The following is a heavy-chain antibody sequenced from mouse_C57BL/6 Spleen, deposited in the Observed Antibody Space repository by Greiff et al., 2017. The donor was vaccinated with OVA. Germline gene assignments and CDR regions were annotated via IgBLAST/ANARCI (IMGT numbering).Heavy chain of an antibody. CDR1: GYAFSSSW. CDR3: ASDYYGSGYVAY. J-gene: IGHJ3*01. V-gene: IGHV1-82*01. Sequence: VQLQESGPELVKPGASVKISCKASGYAFSSSWMNWVKQRPGKGLEWIGRIYPGDGDTNYNGKFKGKATLTADKSSSTAYMQLSSLTSEDSAVYFCASDYYGSGYVAYWGQGTLVTVSA. CDR2: IYPGDGDT. D-gene: IGHD1-1*01.